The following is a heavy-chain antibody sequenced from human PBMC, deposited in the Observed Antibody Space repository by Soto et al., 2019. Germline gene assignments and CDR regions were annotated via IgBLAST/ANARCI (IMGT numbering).Heavy chain of an antibody. CDR3: ARDSVSGWTDY. D-gene: IGHD6-19*01. CDR1: GGSISSGGYY. CDR2: IYYSGST. J-gene: IGHJ4*02. Sequence: QVQLQEAGPGLVKPSQTLSLTCTVSGGSISSGGYYWSWIRQHPGKGLEWIGYIYYSGSTYYNPSLKSRVTISIDTSKTQFSLKLSSVTAADTAVYYCARDSVSGWTDYWGQGTLVTVSS. V-gene: IGHV4-31*03.